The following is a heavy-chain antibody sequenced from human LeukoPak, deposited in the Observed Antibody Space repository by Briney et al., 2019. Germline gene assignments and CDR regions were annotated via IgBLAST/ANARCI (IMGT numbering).Heavy chain of an antibody. D-gene: IGHD6-13*01. V-gene: IGHV1-3*01. CDR3: ARSRAADY. CDR2: ISAGSGNT. J-gene: IGHJ4*02. CDR1: GDSSRTNA. Sequence: ASVKVSCKASGDSSRTNAIVWLRQAPGQRPEWMGWISAGSGNTKYSQTFQDRLTLTRDTAASTVYMELSSLRSEDTAVYYCARSRAADYWGQGTLVTVSS.